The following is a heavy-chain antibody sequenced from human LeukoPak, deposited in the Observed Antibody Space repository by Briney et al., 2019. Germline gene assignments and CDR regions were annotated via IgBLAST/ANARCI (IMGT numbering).Heavy chain of an antibody. V-gene: IGHV3-69-1*01. CDR2: ISSGSNI. CDR3: ARESIAVAGAPFDY. J-gene: IGHJ4*02. D-gene: IGHD6-19*01. CDR1: GFTLCSYW. Sequence: GAPRHSCVAPGFTLCSYWMHRGRPAPRKGREWVSYISSGSNIYDADSVQGRVTIPRDNAKHSLYLKTNNLIAVDTTIYYCARESIAVAGAPFDYWGQGTLVTVSS.